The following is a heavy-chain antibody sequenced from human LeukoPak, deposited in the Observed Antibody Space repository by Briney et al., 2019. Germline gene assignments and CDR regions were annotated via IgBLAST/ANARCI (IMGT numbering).Heavy chain of an antibody. V-gene: IGHV1-2*06. Sequence: ASVKVSCKASGYTFTGYYMHWVRQAPGQGLEWMGRINPNSGGTNYAQKFQGRVTMTRDTSISTAYMELSRLGSDDTAVYYCARQYCSSTNCFQTYFDYWGQGTLVTVSS. CDR2: INPNSGGT. J-gene: IGHJ4*02. D-gene: IGHD2-2*01. CDR3: ARQYCSSTNCFQTYFDY. CDR1: GYTFTGYY.